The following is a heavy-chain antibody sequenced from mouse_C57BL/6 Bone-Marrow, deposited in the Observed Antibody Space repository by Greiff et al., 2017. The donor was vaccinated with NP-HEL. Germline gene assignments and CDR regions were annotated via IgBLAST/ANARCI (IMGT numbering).Heavy chain of an antibody. V-gene: IGHV7-3*01. CDR1: GFTFTDYY. D-gene: IGHD2-4*01. CDR2: IRNKANGYTT. CDR3: ARYICDYDVGAMDY. Sequence: EVQGVESGGGLVQPGGSLSLSCAASGFTFTDYYMSWVRQPPGKALEWLGFIRNKANGYTTEYSASVKGRFTISRENSQSILYLKMNALVAEDSATYYCARYICDYDVGAMDYWGQGTSGTVSS. J-gene: IGHJ4*01.